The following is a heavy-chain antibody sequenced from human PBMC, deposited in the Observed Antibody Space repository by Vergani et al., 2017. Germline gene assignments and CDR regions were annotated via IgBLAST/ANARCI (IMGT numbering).Heavy chain of an antibody. J-gene: IGHJ3*02. CDR3: AHRQGFGYYDSSGYYVSGAFDI. CDR2: IYWDDDK. Sequence: QITLKESGPTLVKPTQTLTLTCTFSGFSLSTSGVGVGWIRQPPGKALEWLALIYWDDDKRYSPSLKSRLTITKDTSKNQVVLTMTNMDPVDTATYYCAHRQGFGYYDSSGYYVSGAFDIWGQGTMVTVSS. V-gene: IGHV2-5*02. CDR1: GFSLSTSGVG. D-gene: IGHD3-22*01.